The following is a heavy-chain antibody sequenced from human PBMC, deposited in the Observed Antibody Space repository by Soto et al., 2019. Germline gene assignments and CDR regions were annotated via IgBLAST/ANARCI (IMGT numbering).Heavy chain of an antibody. CDR2: IYTGGST. CDR3: ARDHGVSALAGAFDI. D-gene: IGHD3-3*02. CDR1: GFTVSRIY. J-gene: IGHJ3*02. V-gene: IGHV3-66*01. Sequence: EVQLVESGGGLVQPGGSLRLSCAASGFTVSRIYMSWVRQPPGKGLEWVSVIYTGGSTYYEDSVKGRFPISRDNSRNSLYLQMDGLRAEYTAVYYCARDHGVSALAGAFDIWGQGTLVTVSS.